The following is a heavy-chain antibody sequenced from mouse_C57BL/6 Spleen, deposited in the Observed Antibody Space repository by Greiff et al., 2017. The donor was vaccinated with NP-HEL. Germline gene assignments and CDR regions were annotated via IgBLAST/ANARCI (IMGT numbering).Heavy chain of an antibody. J-gene: IGHJ2*01. CDR1: GYTFTDYE. D-gene: IGHD3-3*01. V-gene: IGHV1-15*01. CDR3: TRRGWEVFDY. Sequence: VQLQQSGAELVRPGASVTLSCKASGYTFTDYEMHWVKQTPVHGLEWIGAIDPETGGTAYNQKFKGKAILTADKSSSTAYMELRSLTSEDSAVYYCTRRGWEVFDYWGQGTTLTVSS. CDR2: IDPETGGT.